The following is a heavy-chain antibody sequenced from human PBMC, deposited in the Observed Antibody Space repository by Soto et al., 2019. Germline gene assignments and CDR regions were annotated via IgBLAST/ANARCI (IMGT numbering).Heavy chain of an antibody. CDR3: ARDQLILPAHDFFYGSDV. J-gene: IGHJ6*02. D-gene: IGHD2-21*02. Sequence: EMQLLESGGGLVQPGGSLRLSCVVSGFTLSMYSMTWVRQAPGKGLEWVAKIPQEGSDGHYVDSVKGRFTISRDNAKNSVYLQMNSLRAEDTAVYYCARDQLILPAHDFFYGSDVWGQGAKVTVSS. CDR1: GFTLSMYS. CDR2: IPQEGSDG. V-gene: IGHV3-7*03.